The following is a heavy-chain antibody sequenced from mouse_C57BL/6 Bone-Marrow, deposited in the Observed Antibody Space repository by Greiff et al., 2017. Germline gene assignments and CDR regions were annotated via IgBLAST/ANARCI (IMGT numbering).Heavy chain of an antibody. D-gene: IGHD1-1*01. J-gene: IGHJ4*01. CDR3: ARELRDYYAMDY. CDR1: GFTFTDYY. Sequence: EVHLVESGGGLVQPGGSLSLSCAASGFTFTDYYMSWVRQPPGKALAWLGFIRNKANGYTTEYSASVKGRFTISRDNSQIILYLQMNALRDEDSATYYCARELRDYYAMDYWGQGTSVTVSS. V-gene: IGHV7-3*01. CDR2: IRNKANGYTT.